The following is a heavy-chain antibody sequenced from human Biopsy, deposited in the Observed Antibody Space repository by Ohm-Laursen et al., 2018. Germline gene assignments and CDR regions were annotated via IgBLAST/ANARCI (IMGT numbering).Heavy chain of an antibody. J-gene: IGHJ6*02. V-gene: IGHV4-4*09. CDR2: IHHSGST. CDR3: ARMDCSGGSCHYYSYGMDV. D-gene: IGHD2-15*01. CDR1: GVSITAYY. Sequence: GTLSLTCTVSGVSITAYYWSWIRQPPGKGLECIGNIHHSGSTNYNPSLKSRLTISVDTSKNQFSLKLSSVTTADTAVYYCARMDCSGGSCHYYSYGMDVWGQGTTVTVSS.